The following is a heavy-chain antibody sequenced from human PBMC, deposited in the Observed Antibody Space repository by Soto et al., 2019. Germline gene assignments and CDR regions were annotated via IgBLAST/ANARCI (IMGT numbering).Heavy chain of an antibody. D-gene: IGHD1-1*01. CDR3: EKDANWEDHY. Sequence: PGGSLRLSCAASGFTFSSYAMGWVHQAPGKGLELVSTISAGGGRTYYADSVKGRFTISRDNSKNTLYLQMHSLRAEDTAIYYCEKDANWEDHYWGQGTLVTVSS. CDR2: ISAGGGRT. V-gene: IGHV3-23*01. CDR1: GFTFSSYA. J-gene: IGHJ4*02.